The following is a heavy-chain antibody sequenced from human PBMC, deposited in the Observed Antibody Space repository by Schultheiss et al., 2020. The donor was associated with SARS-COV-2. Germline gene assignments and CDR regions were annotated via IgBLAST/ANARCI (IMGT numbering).Heavy chain of an antibody. Sequence: GGSLRLSCSASGFTFSDYYMSWIRQAPGKGLEWVSYISSSGSTIYYADSVKGRFTISRDNAKNSLYLQMNSLRAEDTAVYYCARDIVVNSFDYWGQGTLVTVSS. CDR1: GFTFSDYY. V-gene: IGHV3-11*04. CDR2: ISSSGSTI. CDR3: ARDIVVNSFDY. D-gene: IGHD2-15*01. J-gene: IGHJ4*02.